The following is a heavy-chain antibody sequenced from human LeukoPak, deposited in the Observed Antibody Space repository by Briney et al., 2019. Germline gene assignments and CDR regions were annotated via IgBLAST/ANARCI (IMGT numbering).Heavy chain of an antibody. D-gene: IGHD1-26*01. CDR2: IYYSGNT. J-gene: IGHJ3*02. CDR3: ARLGGAFDI. Sequence: PSETLSLTCTVSGGSISSSSYYWGCIRQPPGKGLEWIGSIYYSGNTYYNPSLKRRVTISVDTSKNQFSLRLSSVTAADTAVYYCARLGGAFDIWGQATMVTVSS. V-gene: IGHV4-39*01. CDR1: GGSISSSSYY.